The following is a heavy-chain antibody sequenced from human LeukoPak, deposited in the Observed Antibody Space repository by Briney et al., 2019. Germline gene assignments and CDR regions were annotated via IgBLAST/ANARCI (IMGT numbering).Heavy chain of an antibody. CDR3: AGDPFLGSPGY. V-gene: IGHV4-59*01. Sequence: SETLSLTCTVSGGSISSYYWSWIRQPPGKGLEWIGYIYYSGSTNYNPSLKSRVTISVDTSKNQFSLKLSSVTAADTAVYYCAGDPFLGSPGYWGQGTLVTVSS. CDR1: GGSISSYY. J-gene: IGHJ4*02. CDR2: IYYSGST. D-gene: IGHD7-27*01.